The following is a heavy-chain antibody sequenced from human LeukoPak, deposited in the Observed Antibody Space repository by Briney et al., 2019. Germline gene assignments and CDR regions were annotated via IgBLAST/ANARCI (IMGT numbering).Heavy chain of an antibody. V-gene: IGHV4-59*08. D-gene: IGHD3-10*01. CDR1: GGSISSYY. Sequence: SETLSLTCTVSGGSISSYYWSWIRQPPGRGLEWIGYIYFSVSTIYNPSLKSRVTISVDSSKNQFSLRLSSVTAGHTAVYYCARHEGSGSGSKPFDYWGQGTPVTVSS. CDR2: IYFSVST. CDR3: ARHEGSGSGSKPFDY. J-gene: IGHJ4*02.